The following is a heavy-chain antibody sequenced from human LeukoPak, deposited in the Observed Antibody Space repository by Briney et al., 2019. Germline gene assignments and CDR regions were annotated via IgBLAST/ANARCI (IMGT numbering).Heavy chain of an antibody. J-gene: IGHJ4*02. CDR2: ISSSSSTI. V-gene: IGHV3-48*04. CDR1: GFTFSSYS. CDR3: ARGTNDILTGYYYYFDY. D-gene: IGHD3-9*01. Sequence: GGSLRLSCAASGFTFSSYSMNWVRQAPGRGLEWVSYISSSSSTIYYADSVKGRFTISRDNAKNSLYLQMNSLRAEDTAVYYCARGTNDILTGYYYYFDYWGQGTLVTVSS.